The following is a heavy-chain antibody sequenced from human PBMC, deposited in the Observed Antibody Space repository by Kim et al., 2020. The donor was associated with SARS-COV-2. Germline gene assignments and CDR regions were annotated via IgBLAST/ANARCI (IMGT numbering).Heavy chain of an antibody. D-gene: IGHD6-6*01. CDR2: IRSSADGRNT. CDR3: TSMEQLVPLGAFDI. J-gene: IGHJ3*02. Sequence: GGSLRLSCTASGFTFGDYDMSWVRQAPGKGLEWVGFIRSSADGRNTEYAASVKGRFTISRDDSKTIAYLQMNSLKTEDTAVYYSTSMEQLVPLGAFDIWGHGTMFTASS. CDR1: GFTFGDYD. V-gene: IGHV3-49*04.